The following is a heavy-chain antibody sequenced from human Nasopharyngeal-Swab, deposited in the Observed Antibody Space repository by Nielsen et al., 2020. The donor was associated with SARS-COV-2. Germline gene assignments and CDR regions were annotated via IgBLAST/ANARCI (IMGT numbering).Heavy chain of an antibody. CDR1: GFTFSGFA. V-gene: IGHV3-23*01. D-gene: IGHD6-19*01. Sequence: GESLKISCVGSGFTFSGFAMSWVRQTPEKGLEWVSAISGGAGMTYYADSVKGRFTISRDNSKNTLYLQMNILRAEDTAMYYCARDHSSGWYFDYWGQGTLVTVSS. J-gene: IGHJ4*02. CDR3: ARDHSSGWYFDY. CDR2: ISGGAGMT.